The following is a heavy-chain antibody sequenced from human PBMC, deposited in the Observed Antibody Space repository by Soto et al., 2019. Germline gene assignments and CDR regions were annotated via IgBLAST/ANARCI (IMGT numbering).Heavy chain of an antibody. CDR1: GGSFSGYY. Sequence: QVQLQQWGAGLLKPSETLSLTCAVYGGSFSGYYWSWIRQPPGKGLEWIGEINHSGSTNYNPSLMSRVTISVDTSKNQFSLKLSSVTAADTAVYYCASGPCSGGSCYVDYWGQGTLVTVSS. V-gene: IGHV4-34*01. D-gene: IGHD2-15*01. CDR2: INHSGST. CDR3: ASGPCSGGSCYVDY. J-gene: IGHJ4*02.